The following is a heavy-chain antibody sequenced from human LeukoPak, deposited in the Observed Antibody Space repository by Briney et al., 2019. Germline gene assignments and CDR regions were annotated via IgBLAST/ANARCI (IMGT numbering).Heavy chain of an antibody. V-gene: IGHV3-7*01. J-gene: IGHJ4*02. CDR2: INHSGGRI. Sequence: GGSLRLSCAASGFIFSNYWMTWVRQAPGKGLEWVANINHSGGRIHYVDSVKGRFTISRDNARNVLSLQMNSLRAEDTAVYYCVKHLSYPVRGTTFDLVHWGQGTLVPVST. D-gene: IGHD3-9*01. CDR3: VKHLSYPVRGTTFDLVH. CDR1: GFIFSNYW.